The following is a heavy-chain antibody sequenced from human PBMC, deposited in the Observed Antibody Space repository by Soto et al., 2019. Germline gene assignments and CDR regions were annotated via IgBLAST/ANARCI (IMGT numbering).Heavy chain of an antibody. J-gene: IGHJ4*02. CDR2: INPNSGGT. V-gene: IGHV1-2*04. D-gene: IGHD4-4*01. Sequence: QVQLVQSGAEVKKPGASVKVSCKASGYTFTGYYMHWVRQAPGQGLEWMGWINPNSGGTNYAQKFQGWVTMTRDTSISTADRELSRLRSDDTAVYYWARGPVTTESGFDSWGQGTLVTVSS. CDR3: ARGPVTTESGFDS. CDR1: GYTFTGYY.